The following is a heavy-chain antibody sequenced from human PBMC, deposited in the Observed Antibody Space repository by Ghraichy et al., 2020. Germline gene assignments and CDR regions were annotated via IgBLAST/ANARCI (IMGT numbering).Heavy chain of an antibody. V-gene: IGHV1-18*01. CDR1: GYSFPSHG. CDR2: ISTYNGNT. D-gene: IGHD5-18*01. CDR3: ARTDIDTPMVQNY. J-gene: IGHJ4*02. Sequence: ASVKVSCRTSGYSFPSHGISWVRQAPGQGLEWVGWISTYNGNTRYAQKFQHRVTLTTDTSPRTAFMELRSLRFDDTAVYYCARTDIDTPMVQNYWGQGTQVTVSS.